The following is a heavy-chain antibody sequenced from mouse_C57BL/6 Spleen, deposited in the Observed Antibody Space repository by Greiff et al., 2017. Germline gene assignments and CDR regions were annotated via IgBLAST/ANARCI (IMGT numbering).Heavy chain of an antibody. CDR3: TRENGSLYAMDY. CDR1: GFTFSSYA. J-gene: IGHJ4*01. CDR2: ISSGGDYI. Sequence: EVKLQESGEGLVKPGGSLKLSCAASGFTFSSYAMSWVRQTPEKRLEWVAYISSGGDYIYYADTVKGRFTISRDNARNTLYLQMSSLKSVDTAMYYCTRENGSLYAMDYWGQGTSVTVSS. V-gene: IGHV5-9-1*02. D-gene: IGHD1-1*01.